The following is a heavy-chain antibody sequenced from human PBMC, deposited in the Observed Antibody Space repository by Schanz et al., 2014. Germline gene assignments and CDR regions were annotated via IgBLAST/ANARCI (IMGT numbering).Heavy chain of an antibody. J-gene: IGHJ4*02. D-gene: IGHD3-9*01. CDR1: GYTFTIYG. Sequence: QVQLVQSGAEVKKPGASVKVSCKSSGYTFTIYGISWVRQPPGQGLEWMGWISAYNGNTKYPQKLQGRVTMTTDTSTSTAYMELRSLRSDDTAVYYCARDAADFYDILTEEDYWGQGTLVTVSS. CDR3: ARDAADFYDILTEEDY. V-gene: IGHV1-18*01. CDR2: ISAYNGNT.